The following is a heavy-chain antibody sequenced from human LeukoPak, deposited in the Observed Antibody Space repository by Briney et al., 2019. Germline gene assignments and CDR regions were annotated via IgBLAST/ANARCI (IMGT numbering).Heavy chain of an antibody. J-gene: IGHJ4*02. D-gene: IGHD3-22*01. CDR3: TTLGYHLDS. V-gene: IGHV3-30*04. CDR1: GFTFSNDI. Sequence: GGSLRLSCAASGFTFSNDIFHWVRQAPGKGLEWVAVTSNDGRSKFYADSVKGRFTISRDNARNSLYLQMNSLRAEDTALYYCTTLGYHLDSWGQGTLVTVSS. CDR2: TSNDGRSK.